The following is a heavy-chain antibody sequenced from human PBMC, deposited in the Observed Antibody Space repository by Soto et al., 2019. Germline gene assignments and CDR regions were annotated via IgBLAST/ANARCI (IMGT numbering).Heavy chain of an antibody. D-gene: IGHD3-22*01. CDR1: GGSITRGNHY. CDR3: AKSDAGGYYDDY. CDR2: IYYSGNT. V-gene: IGHV4-31*03. Sequence: QLQESGPGLVKPSQTLSLICTVSGGSITRGNHYWSWIRQHPGKGLEWIGNIYYSGNTYYTPSLKSRVTISVNTSKNQVSLNLSSVTAADTAVYYCAKSDAGGYYDDYWGQGTLVTVSS. J-gene: IGHJ4*02.